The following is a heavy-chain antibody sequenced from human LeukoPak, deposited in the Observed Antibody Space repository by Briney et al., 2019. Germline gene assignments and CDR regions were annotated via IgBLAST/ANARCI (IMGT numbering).Heavy chain of an antibody. Sequence: GGSLRLSCAASGFTFDDYAMHWVRQAPGKGLEWVSSISWNSGSISYADSLKGRFAISRDNAKNSLYLQMDSLRAEDTALYYCARAPITSPFYFDYWGQGTLVTVSS. D-gene: IGHD2-2*01. CDR3: ARAPITSPFYFDY. CDR1: GFTFDDYA. V-gene: IGHV3-9*01. J-gene: IGHJ4*02. CDR2: ISWNSGSI.